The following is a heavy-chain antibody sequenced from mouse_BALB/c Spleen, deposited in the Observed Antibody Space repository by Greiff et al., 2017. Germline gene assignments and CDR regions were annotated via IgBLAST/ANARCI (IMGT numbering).Heavy chain of an antibody. CDR1: GFTFSSYT. Sequence: EVKLMESGGGLVKPGGSLKLSCAASGFTFSSYTMSWVRQTPEKRLEWVATISSGGSYTYYPDSVKGRFTISRDKAKNTLYLQMSSLKSEDTAMYYCTRDKDYAMDYWGQGTSVTVSS. V-gene: IGHV5-6-4*01. CDR2: ISSGGSYT. CDR3: TRDKDYAMDY. J-gene: IGHJ4*01.